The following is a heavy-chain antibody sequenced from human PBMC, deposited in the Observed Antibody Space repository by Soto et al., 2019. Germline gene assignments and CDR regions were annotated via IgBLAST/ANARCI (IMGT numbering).Heavy chain of an antibody. CDR3: ATVPYSGVPT. CDR1: RFNFSAAW. D-gene: IGHD6-19*01. V-gene: IGHV3-15*07. Sequence: EMQLVQSGGGLVKPGGSLRLSCVASRFNFSAAWLNWIRQAPGKGLEWVGRIKPKSEGETADYTAPVRSRFTISRHDSKNTRQLQMDSLKTEDTAVYYCATVPYSGVPTWGLGVLVTVSS. J-gene: IGHJ5*02. CDR2: IKPKSEGETA.